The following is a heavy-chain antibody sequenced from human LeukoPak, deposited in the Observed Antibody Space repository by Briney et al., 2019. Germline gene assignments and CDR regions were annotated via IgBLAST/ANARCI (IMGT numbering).Heavy chain of an antibody. J-gene: IGHJ4*02. CDR1: GFTFSSYA. CDR2: ISGSGGST. CDR3: AKPESYNYDSSGYYYGY. D-gene: IGHD3-22*01. V-gene: IGHV3-23*01. Sequence: GGSLRLSCAASGFTFSSYAMSSVRQAPGKGLDWVSAISGSGGSTYYAVSVKGRFTISRDNSKNELYLQMTSLRAEDTAVYYCAKPESYNYDSSGYYYGYWGQGTLVTVTS.